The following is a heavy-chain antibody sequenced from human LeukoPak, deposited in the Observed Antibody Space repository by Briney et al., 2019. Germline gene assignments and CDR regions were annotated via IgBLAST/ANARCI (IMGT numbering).Heavy chain of an antibody. CDR2: ISGSGTTI. Sequence: GGSLRLSCAASGFTFSSYEMKWVRQAPGKGLEWVSYISGSGTTIYYEDSVKGRFTISRDNAKNSVYLQMNSLRAEDTAVYYCARGNGYSYGVFDYWGQGTLVTVSS. D-gene: IGHD5-18*01. CDR1: GFTFSSYE. V-gene: IGHV3-48*03. J-gene: IGHJ4*02. CDR3: ARGNGYSYGVFDY.